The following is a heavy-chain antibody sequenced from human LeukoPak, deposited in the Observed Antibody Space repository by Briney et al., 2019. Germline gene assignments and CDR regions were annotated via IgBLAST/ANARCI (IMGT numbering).Heavy chain of an antibody. J-gene: IGHJ4*02. V-gene: IGHV4-4*02. D-gene: IGHD4-17*01. CDR3: ARDEGTVNLDY. CDR2: IYHNGST. Sequence: SETLSLTCAVSGGSISSINWWSWVRQPPGKGLEWIGEIYHNGSTNYNPSLKSRVTISVDKAKNQFSLKLSSVTAADTAVYYCARDEGTVNLDYWGQGTLVTVSS. CDR1: GGSISSINW.